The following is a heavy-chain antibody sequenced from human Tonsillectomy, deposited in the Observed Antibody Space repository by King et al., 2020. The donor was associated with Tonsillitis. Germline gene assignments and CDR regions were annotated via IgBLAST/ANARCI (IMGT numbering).Heavy chain of an antibody. V-gene: IGHV3-9*01. CDR2: ISWNSGSI. J-gene: IGHJ6*02. CDR1: GFTFDDYA. CDR3: AKDIVGATYYYNAMDV. D-gene: IGHD1-26*01. Sequence: QLVQSGGGLVQPGRSLRLSCAASGFTFDDYAMHWVRQAPGKGLEWVSGISWNSGSIGYADSVKGRFTISRDNAKISLYLQMNSLRPEDTALYYCAKDIVGATYYYNAMDVWGQGTTVTVSS.